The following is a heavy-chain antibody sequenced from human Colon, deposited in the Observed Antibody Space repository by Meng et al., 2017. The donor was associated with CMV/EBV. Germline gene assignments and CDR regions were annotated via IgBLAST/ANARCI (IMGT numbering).Heavy chain of an antibody. CDR1: GFTFSNYE. D-gene: IGHD2-8*01. Sequence: LSCAASGFTFSNYEMSWVRQAPGKGLEWVASISGDSVDTYFGDSVGGRFAISRDASKNTVYLQKPSLRAEDTAVYFCARRHGRYFDYWGQGTLVTVSS. V-gene: IGHV3-23*01. J-gene: IGHJ4*02. CDR3: ARRHGRYFDY. CDR2: ISGDSVDT.